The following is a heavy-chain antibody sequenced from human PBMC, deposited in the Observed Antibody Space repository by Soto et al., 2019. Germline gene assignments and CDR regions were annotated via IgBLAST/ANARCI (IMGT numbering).Heavy chain of an antibody. D-gene: IGHD3-10*01. CDR1: GFTFSSYA. J-gene: IGHJ3*02. CDR3: AKDLGGIYYGSGCYGRSDAFDI. V-gene: IGHV3-23*01. CDR2: ISGSGGST. Sequence: EVQLLESGGGLVQPGGSLRLSCAASGFTFSSYAMSWVRQAPGKGLEWVSAISGSGGSTYYADSVKGRFTISRDNSKNTLYLQMNSLRAEDTAVYYCAKDLGGIYYGSGCYGRSDAFDIWGQGTMVTVSS.